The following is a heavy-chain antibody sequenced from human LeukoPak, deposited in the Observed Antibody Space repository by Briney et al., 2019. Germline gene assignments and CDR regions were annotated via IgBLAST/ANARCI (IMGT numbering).Heavy chain of an antibody. Sequence: SETLSLTCAVYGGSFSGYYWSWIRQPPGKGLEWIGSIYYSGSTYYNPSLKSRVTISVDTSKNQFSLKLSSVTAADTAVYYCAKDPPRGSDSSGFFYWGQGTLVTVSS. D-gene: IGHD3-22*01. CDR3: AKDPPRGSDSSGFFY. V-gene: IGHV4-34*01. CDR1: GGSFSGYY. J-gene: IGHJ4*02. CDR2: IYYSGST.